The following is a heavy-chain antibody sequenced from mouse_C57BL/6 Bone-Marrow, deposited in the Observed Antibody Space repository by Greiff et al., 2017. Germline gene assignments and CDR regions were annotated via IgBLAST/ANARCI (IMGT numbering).Heavy chain of an antibody. V-gene: IGHV1-55*01. Sequence: QVHVKQPGAELVKPGASVKMSCKASGYTFTSYWITWVKQRPGQGLEWIGDIYPGSGSTNYNEKFKSKATLTVDTSSSTAYMQLSSLPSEDSAVYYCARVGDYFDYWGQGTTLTVSS. J-gene: IGHJ2*01. CDR2: IYPGSGST. CDR1: GYTFTSYW. CDR3: ARVGDYFDY.